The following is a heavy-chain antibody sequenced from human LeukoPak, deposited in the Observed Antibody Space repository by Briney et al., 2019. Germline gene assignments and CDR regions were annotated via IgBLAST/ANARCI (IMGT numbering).Heavy chain of an antibody. CDR2: ISSSSSYI. V-gene: IGHV3-21*01. CDR1: GFTFSSYS. J-gene: IGHJ4*02. CDR3: ARDRRPYYFDY. Sequence: GGSLRPSCAASGFTFSSYSMNWVRQAPGKGLEWVSSISSSSSYIYYADSVKGRFTISRDNAKNSLYLQMNSLRAEDTAVYYCARDRRPYYFDYWGQGTLVTVSS.